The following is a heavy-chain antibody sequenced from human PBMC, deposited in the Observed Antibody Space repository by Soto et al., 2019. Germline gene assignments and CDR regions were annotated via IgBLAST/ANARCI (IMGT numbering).Heavy chain of an antibody. CDR3: ARRPWDDCSGGSCYSPFDY. CDR2: IYYSGST. J-gene: IGHJ4*02. V-gene: IGHV4-39*01. D-gene: IGHD2-15*01. CDR1: GGSISSSSYY. Sequence: PLETLSLTCTVSGGSISSSSYYWGWIRQPPGKGLEWIGSIYYSGSTYYNPSLKSRVTISVDTSKNQFSLKLSSVTAADTAVYYCARRPWDDCSGGSCYSPFDYWGQGTLVTVSS.